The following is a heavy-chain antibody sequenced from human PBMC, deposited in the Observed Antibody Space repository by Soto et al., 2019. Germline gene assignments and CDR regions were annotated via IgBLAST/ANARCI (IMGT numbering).Heavy chain of an antibody. CDR3: VKDGSSGWPYFYDMDV. Sequence: RLSCAASGFTFSSYGMHWVRQAPGKGLEWVAVISYDGRNKYYADAVKGRFTISRDNSKNTLYLQMSSLRDEDTAVYYCVKDGSSGWPYFYDMDVWGQGTTVTVSS. CDR2: ISYDGRNK. D-gene: IGHD6-19*01. J-gene: IGHJ6*02. V-gene: IGHV3-30*18. CDR1: GFTFSSYG.